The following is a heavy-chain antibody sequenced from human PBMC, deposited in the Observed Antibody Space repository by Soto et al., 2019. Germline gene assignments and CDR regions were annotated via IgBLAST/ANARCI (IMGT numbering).Heavy chain of an antibody. Sequence: SVKVSCKASGYTFTDYYMNWVRQAPGQGLEWMGWINPNSGGTNYAQKFQGWVTMTRDTSISTVYMELSRLTSDDTAVYYCARSSHGLDVWGQGTTVTVSS. CDR3: ARSSHGLDV. CDR1: GYTFTDYY. V-gene: IGHV1-2*04. J-gene: IGHJ6*02. CDR2: INPNSGGT.